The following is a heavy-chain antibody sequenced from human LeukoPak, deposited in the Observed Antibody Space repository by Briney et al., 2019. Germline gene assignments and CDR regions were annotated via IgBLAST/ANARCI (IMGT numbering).Heavy chain of an antibody. CDR1: GFTVSSNY. V-gene: IGHV3-66*02. Sequence: QPGGSLRLSCAASGFTVSSNYMSWVRQAPGKGLEWVSVIYSGGSTYYADSVKGRFTIPRDNSKNTLYLQMNSLRAEDTAVYYCARDRDPYSGSYNNWFDPWGQGSLVTVSS. J-gene: IGHJ5*02. D-gene: IGHD1-26*01. CDR2: IYSGGST. CDR3: ARDRDPYSGSYNNWFDP.